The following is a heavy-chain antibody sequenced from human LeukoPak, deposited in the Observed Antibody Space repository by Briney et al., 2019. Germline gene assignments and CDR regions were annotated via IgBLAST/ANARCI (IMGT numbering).Heavy chain of an antibody. D-gene: IGHD5-18*01. CDR1: GGSFSGYY. Sequence: PSETLSLTCAVYGGSFSGYYWSWIRQPPGKGLEWIGEINHSGSTNYNPSLKSRVTISVDTSKNQFSLKLSSVTAADTAVYYCATDSYGFADYYYYMDVWGKGTTVTVSS. CDR2: INHSGST. J-gene: IGHJ6*03. CDR3: ATDSYGFADYYYYMDV. V-gene: IGHV4-34*01.